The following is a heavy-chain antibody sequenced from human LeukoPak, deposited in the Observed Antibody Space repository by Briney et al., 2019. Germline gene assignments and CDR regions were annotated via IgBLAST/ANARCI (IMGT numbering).Heavy chain of an antibody. J-gene: IGHJ6*02. Sequence: GASVKVSCKASGYIFITYGISWVRQAPGQGLEWMGWISAYNGNANYAQKFQGRVTMIKDTSTNTVYMELRSLRSDDTAVYYCARDDRWTYNAADGMDVWGQGTTVTVSS. CDR2: ISAYNGNA. D-gene: IGHD5-24*01. V-gene: IGHV1-18*01. CDR1: GYIFITYG. CDR3: ARDDRWTYNAADGMDV.